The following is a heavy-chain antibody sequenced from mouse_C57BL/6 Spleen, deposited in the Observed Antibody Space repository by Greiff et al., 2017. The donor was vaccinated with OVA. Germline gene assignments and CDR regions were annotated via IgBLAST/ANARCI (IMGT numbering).Heavy chain of an antibody. CDR2: INPSTGGT. J-gene: IGHJ3*01. D-gene: IGHD2-4*01. V-gene: IGHV1-42*01. Sequence: EVQLQQSGPELVKPGASVKISCKASGYSFTGYYMNWVKQSPEKSLEWIGEINPSTGGTTYNQKFKAKATLTVDKSSSTAYMQLKSLTSEDSAVYYCARRGYDYDVWFAYWGQGTLVTVSA. CDR3: ARRGYDYDVWFAY. CDR1: GYSFTGYY.